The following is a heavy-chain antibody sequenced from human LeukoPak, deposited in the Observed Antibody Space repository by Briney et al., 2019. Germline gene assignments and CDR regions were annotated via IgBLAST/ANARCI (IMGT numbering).Heavy chain of an antibody. CDR1: GFTFSSYS. D-gene: IGHD2-2*01. J-gene: IGHJ4*02. CDR3: ARGVLVGVPAATGPTDY. CDR2: ISSSSSYI. V-gene: IGHV3-21*01. Sequence: GGSLRLSCAASGFTFSSYSMNWVRQAPGKGLEWVSSISSSSSYIYYADSVKGRFTISRDNAKNSLYLQMNSLRAEDTAVYYCARGVLVGVPAATGPTDYWGRGTLVTVSS.